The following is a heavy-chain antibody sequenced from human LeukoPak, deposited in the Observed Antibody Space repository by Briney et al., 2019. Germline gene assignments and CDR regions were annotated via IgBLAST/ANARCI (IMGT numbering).Heavy chain of an antibody. D-gene: IGHD6-13*01. Sequence: EASVKVSCKASGGTFSSYAISWVRQAPGQGLEWMGGIIPIFGTANYAQKFQGRVTITADESTSTAYMELSSLRSEDTAVYYCARVYGQLINVVFDYWGQGTLVTVSS. V-gene: IGHV1-69*13. J-gene: IGHJ4*02. CDR2: IIPIFGTA. CDR1: GGTFSSYA. CDR3: ARVYGQLINVVFDY.